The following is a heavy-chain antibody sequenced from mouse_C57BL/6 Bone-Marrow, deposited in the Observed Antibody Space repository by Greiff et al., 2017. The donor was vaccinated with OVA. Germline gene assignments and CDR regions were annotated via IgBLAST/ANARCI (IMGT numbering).Heavy chain of an antibody. Sequence: QVQLQQSGAELARPGASVKLSCKASGYTFTSYGISWVKQRTGQGLEWIGEIYPRSGNTYYNEKFKGKATLTADKSSSTAYMELRSLTSEDSAVDFCARPNWDGHYYAMDYWGQGTSVTVSS. V-gene: IGHV1-81*01. J-gene: IGHJ4*01. D-gene: IGHD4-1*01. CDR1: GYTFTSYG. CDR2: IYPRSGNT. CDR3: ARPNWDGHYYAMDY.